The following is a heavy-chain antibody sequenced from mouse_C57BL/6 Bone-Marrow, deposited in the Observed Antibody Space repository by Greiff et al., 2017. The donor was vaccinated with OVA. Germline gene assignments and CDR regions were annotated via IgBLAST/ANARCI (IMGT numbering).Heavy chain of an antibody. Sequence: VQRVESGPGLVAPSQSLSITCTVSGFSLTSYAISWVRQPPGKGLEWLGVIWTGGGTNYNSALKSRLSISKDNSKSQVFLKMNSLQTDDTARYYCARPLYYGSSWYFDVWGTGTTVTVSS. CDR1: GFSLTSYA. D-gene: IGHD1-1*01. CDR3: ARPLYYGSSWYFDV. V-gene: IGHV2-9-1*01. CDR2: IWTGGGT. J-gene: IGHJ1*03.